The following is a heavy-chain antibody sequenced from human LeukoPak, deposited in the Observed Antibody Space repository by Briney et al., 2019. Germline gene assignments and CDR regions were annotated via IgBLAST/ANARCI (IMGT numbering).Heavy chain of an antibody. J-gene: IGHJ6*03. D-gene: IGHD6-6*01. CDR1: GGSISSYY. CDR3: ARDWGVGGRPGYMDV. CDR2: IYTSGSI. Sequence: SETLSLTCTVSGGSISSYYWSWIRQPAGKGLEWIGRIYTSGSITYNPSLKSRVSMSVDTSKNQFSLKLSSVTAADTAVYFCARDWGVGGRPGYMDVWGKGTTVTVSS. V-gene: IGHV4-4*07.